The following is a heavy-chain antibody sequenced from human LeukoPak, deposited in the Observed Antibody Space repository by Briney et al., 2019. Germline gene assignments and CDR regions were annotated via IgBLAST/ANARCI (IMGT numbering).Heavy chain of an antibody. CDR3: ASHYCSAGSCYFDG. D-gene: IGHD2-21*01. J-gene: IGHJ4*02. Sequence: GGSLRLSCVVYGFSISYNYMSWVRQAPGKGLEWVSVIYSAGDSYYADSVKGRYIISKDNSKNPVYLQMDRLRPDDTAVYYCASHYCSAGSCYFDGWGQGTPGHRLL. CDR2: IYSAGDS. CDR1: GFSISYNY. V-gene: IGHV3-53*01.